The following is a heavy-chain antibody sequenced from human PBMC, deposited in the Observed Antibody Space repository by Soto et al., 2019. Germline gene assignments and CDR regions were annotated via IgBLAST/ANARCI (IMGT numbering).Heavy chain of an antibody. CDR1: GFTFSNYW. Sequence: EVQLVESGGGLVQPGGSLRLSCAASGFTFSNYWMTWVRQAPGKGLEWVANIKQDESEKYYVDSVKGRFTISRDNGKNSLYLQLNRRRAEDTALYHCARDVYGATGWFDPWGQGTLVIVSS. J-gene: IGHJ5*02. V-gene: IGHV3-7*03. CDR3: ARDVYGATGWFDP. D-gene: IGHD4-17*01. CDR2: IKQDESEK.